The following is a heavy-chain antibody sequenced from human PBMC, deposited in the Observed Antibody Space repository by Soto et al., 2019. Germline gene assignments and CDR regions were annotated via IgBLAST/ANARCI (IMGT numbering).Heavy chain of an antibody. CDR2: IRSKAYGGTT. CDR3: TRGLSVTTRLWYYYYMDV. D-gene: IGHD4-4*01. CDR1: GFTFDVYA. Sequence: SLRLSCAASGFTFDVYAMSWVRQAPGKGLEWVGFIRSKAYGGTTEYAASVKGRFTISRDDSKTIASLQMNSLKTEDTAVYYCTRGLSVTTRLWYYYYMDVWGKGTTVTVSS. J-gene: IGHJ6*03. V-gene: IGHV3-49*04.